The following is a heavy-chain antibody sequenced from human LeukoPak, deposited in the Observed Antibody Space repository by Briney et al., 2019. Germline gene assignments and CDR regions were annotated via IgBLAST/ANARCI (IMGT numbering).Heavy chain of an antibody. CDR3: ARDRDTMVRGVIITNYYYYGVDV. Sequence: ASVTVSCKASGYTFTSYYMHWVRQAPGQGLEWMGIINPSGGSTSYAQKFQGRVTMTRDTSTSTVYMELSSLRSEDTAVYYCARDRDTMVRGVIITNYYYYGVDVWGQGTTVTVSS. J-gene: IGHJ6*02. V-gene: IGHV1-46*01. CDR2: INPSGGST. CDR1: GYTFTSYY. D-gene: IGHD3-10*01.